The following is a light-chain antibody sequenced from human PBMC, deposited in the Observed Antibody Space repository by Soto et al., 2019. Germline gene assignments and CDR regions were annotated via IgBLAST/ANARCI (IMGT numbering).Light chain of an antibody. Sequence: EIVLTQSPATLSLSPGERATLSCRASQSVSSYLAWYQQKPGQAPRLLIYDASNRATGIPARFSGSGSGTEFTLTISRLEPEDFAVYYCQQRTFGQGTKLEIK. J-gene: IGKJ2*01. CDR2: DAS. V-gene: IGKV3-11*01. CDR1: QSVSSY. CDR3: QQRT.